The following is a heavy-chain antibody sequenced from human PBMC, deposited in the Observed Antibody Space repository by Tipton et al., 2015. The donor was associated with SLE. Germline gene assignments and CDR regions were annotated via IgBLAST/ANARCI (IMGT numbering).Heavy chain of an antibody. J-gene: IGHJ3*01. CDR1: GGSFSDYF. Sequence: LRLSCAVYGGSFSDYFWSWIRQPPGKGLEWIGEINHSGSTTYNPSLKSRVTISVDTSKSQFSLKVRSVTAADTAVYYCARPLEWLSYDAFDFWGQGTMVTVSS. D-gene: IGHD3-3*01. CDR3: ARPLEWLSYDAFDF. V-gene: IGHV4-34*01. CDR2: INHSGST.